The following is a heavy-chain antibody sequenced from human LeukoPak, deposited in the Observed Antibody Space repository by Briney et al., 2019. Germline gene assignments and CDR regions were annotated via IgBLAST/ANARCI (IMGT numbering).Heavy chain of an antibody. CDR2: IIPIFGTA. Sequence: SVKVSCKASGGTFSSYAISWVRQAPGQGLEWMGGIIPIFGTANYAQKFQGRVTITTDESTSTAYMELSSLRSEDTAVYYCARGVRRGSRRTYWFDPWGQGTLVTVSS. CDR3: ARGVRRGSRRTYWFDP. D-gene: IGHD3-16*01. CDR1: GGTFSSYA. J-gene: IGHJ5*02. V-gene: IGHV1-69*05.